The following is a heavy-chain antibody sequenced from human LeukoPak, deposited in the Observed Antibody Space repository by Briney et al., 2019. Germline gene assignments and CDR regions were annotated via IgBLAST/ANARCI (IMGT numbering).Heavy chain of an antibody. D-gene: IGHD6-25*01. CDR2: IYYSETT. CDR3: ARQGPGISATGFDP. CDR1: GFTFSSYAMH. Sequence: GSLRLSCAASGFTFSSYAMHWVRQPPGKGLEWIGTIYYSETTYYNPSLKSRVTMSVDKSQNQFSLKLSSVTAADTAVYYCARQGPGISATGFDPWGQGTLVTVSS. J-gene: IGHJ5*02. V-gene: IGHV4-39*01.